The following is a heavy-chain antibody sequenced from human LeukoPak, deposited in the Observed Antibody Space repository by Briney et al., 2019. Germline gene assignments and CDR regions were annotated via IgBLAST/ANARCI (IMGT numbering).Heavy chain of an antibody. CDR3: ARALNSGSYRGTSYYGMDV. J-gene: IGHJ6*02. CDR1: GYSFTSYW. V-gene: IGHV5-51*01. D-gene: IGHD1-26*01. Sequence: GESLKISCKGPGYSFTSYWIGWVRQMPGKGLEWMGIIYPGDSDTRYSPSFQGQVTISADKSISTAYLQWSSLKASDTAMYYCARALNSGSYRGTSYYGMDVWGQGTTVTVSS. CDR2: IYPGDSDT.